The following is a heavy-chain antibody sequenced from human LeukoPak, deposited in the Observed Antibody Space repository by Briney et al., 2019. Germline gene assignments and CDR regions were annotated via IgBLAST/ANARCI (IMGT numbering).Heavy chain of an antibody. CDR1: GFTFSDTW. CDR2: ISSGGDYL. D-gene: IGHD6-19*01. J-gene: IGHJ6*03. Sequence: PGGSLRLSCAASGFTFSDTWMHWVRQAPGKGLVWVSSISSGGDYLFYADSVKGRFTISRDNAKNSLFLQMNSLRDEDSAVYFCARDFYRSGSTYYYYYMDVWGKGTMVTVSS. CDR3: ARDFYRSGSTYYYYYMDV. V-gene: IGHV3-21*01.